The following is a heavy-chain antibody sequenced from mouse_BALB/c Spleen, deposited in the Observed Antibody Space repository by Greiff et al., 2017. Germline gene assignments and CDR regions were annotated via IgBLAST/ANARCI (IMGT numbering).Heavy chain of an antibody. D-gene: IGHD5-1-1*01. V-gene: IGHV1-54*01. CDR1: GYAFTNYL. CDR3: NAYQEGSYAMDY. CDR2: INPGSGGT. J-gene: IGHJ4*01. Sequence: QVQLQQSGAELVRPGTSVKVSCKASGYAFTNYLIEWVKQRPGQGLEWIGVINPGSGGTNYNEKFKGKATLTADKSSSTAYLQLSSLTSEDTAVYYCNAYQEGSYAMDYWGQGTSVTVSS.